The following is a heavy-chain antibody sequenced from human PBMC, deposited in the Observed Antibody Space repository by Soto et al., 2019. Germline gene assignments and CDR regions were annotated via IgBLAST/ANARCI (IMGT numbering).Heavy chain of an antibody. CDR3: ARSRYYDTTGYYPFYYYYYGMDV. D-gene: IGHD3-22*01. CDR2: TFPGNSET. V-gene: IGHV5-51*01. CDR1: GYSFSNYW. Sequence: PGESLKISCNGSGYSFSNYWIGWVRQMSGKGLEWMAITFPGNSETRYSPSFQGHVTISVDRSISTAYLQWSSLKASDTALYYCARSRYYDTTGYYPFYYYYYGMDVWGQGTTVTVSS. J-gene: IGHJ6*02.